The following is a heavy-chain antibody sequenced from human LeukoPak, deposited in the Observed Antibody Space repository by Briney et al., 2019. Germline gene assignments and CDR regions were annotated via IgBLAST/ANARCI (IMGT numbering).Heavy chain of an antibody. CDR3: ARTRLIRGVINFDY. CDR1: GYTFTSYG. J-gene: IGHJ4*02. V-gene: IGHV1-18*01. D-gene: IGHD3-10*01. CDR2: ISAYNGNT. Sequence: ASVKVSCKASGYTFTSYGISWVRQAPGQGLEWMGWISAYNGNTNYAQKLQGRVTMTTDTSTSTAYVELRSLRSDDTAVYYCARTRLIRGVINFDYWGQGTLVTVSS.